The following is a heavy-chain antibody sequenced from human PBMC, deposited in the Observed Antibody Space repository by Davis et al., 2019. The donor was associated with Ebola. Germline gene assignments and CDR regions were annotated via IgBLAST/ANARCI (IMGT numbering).Heavy chain of an antibody. V-gene: IGHV3-43*02. CDR2: ISGDGGST. J-gene: IGHJ4*02. CDR3: AKAVIWFGELFMYYFDY. CDR1: GFTFDDYA. D-gene: IGHD3-10*01. Sequence: GGSLRLSCAASGFTFDDYAMHWVRQAPGKGLEWVSLISGDGGSTYYADSVKGRFTISRDNSKNSLYLQMNSLRTEDTALYYCAKAVIWFGELFMYYFDYWGQGTLVTVSS.